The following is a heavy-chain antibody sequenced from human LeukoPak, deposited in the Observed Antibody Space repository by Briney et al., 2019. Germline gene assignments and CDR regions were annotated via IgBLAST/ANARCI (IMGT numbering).Heavy chain of an antibody. Sequence: SGVRQAPGKGLECVSAISGSGGSTHYADSVKGRFTISRDNSKITLYLQMNSLRTEDTAVYYCAKGSGYSSKTNWFDPWGQGTLVTVSS. CDR3: AKGSGYSSKTNWFDP. J-gene: IGHJ5*02. CDR2: ISGSGGST. D-gene: IGHD6-13*01. V-gene: IGHV3-23*01.